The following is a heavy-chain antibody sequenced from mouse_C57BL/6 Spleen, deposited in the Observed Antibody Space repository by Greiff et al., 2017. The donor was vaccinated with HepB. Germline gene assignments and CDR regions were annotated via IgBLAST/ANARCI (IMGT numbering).Heavy chain of an antibody. CDR3: ARKALATVDAMDY. J-gene: IGHJ4*01. CDR2: INPNNGGT. CDR1: GYTFTDYN. D-gene: IGHD1-1*01. Sequence: EVQLQQSGPELVKPGASVKMSCKASGYTFTDYNMHWVKQSHGKSLEWIGYINPNNGGTSYNQKFKGKATLTVNKSSSTAYMELRSLTSEDSAVYYCARKALATVDAMDYWGQGTSVTVSS. V-gene: IGHV1-22*01.